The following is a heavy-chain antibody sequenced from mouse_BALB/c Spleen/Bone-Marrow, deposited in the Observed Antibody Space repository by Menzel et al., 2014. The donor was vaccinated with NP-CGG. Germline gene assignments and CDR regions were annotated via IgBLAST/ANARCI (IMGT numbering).Heavy chain of an antibody. CDR1: GYTFTSYY. CDR3: TRSDGYYVPHWYFDV. D-gene: IGHD2-3*01. CDR2: INPSNGGT. J-gene: IGHJ1*01. V-gene: IGHV1S81*02. Sequence: QVQLQQPGAELVKPGASVKLSCKASGYTFTSYYMYWVKQRPGQGLDWIGEINPSNGGTNFNEKFKSKATLTVDKSSSTAYMQHSSLTSEDSAVYYCTRSDGYYVPHWYFDVWGAGTTVTVSS.